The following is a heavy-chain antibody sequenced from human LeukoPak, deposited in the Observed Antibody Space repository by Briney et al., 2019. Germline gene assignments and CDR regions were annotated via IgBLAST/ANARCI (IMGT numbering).Heavy chain of an antibody. CDR3: ARVTAAADTKDPYFDL. J-gene: IGHJ2*01. Sequence: SETLSLTCTVYGGSISSYYWSLIRQPPGKGLEWIGYIYYSGSTNYNPSLKSRVTISVDTSKNQFSLKLSSVTAADTAVYYCARVTAAADTKDPYFDLWGRGTLVTVSS. V-gene: IGHV4-59*01. CDR2: IYYSGST. D-gene: IGHD6-13*01. CDR1: GGSISSYY.